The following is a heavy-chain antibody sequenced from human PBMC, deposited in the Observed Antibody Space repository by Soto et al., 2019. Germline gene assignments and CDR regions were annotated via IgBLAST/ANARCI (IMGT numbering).Heavy chain of an antibody. CDR2: ISASGVTT. CDR1: GFAFHTHA. J-gene: IGHJ4*02. CDR3: AKDRTPPLSLSPSSQAIKNLLVGQCFDS. D-gene: IGHD2-8*02. V-gene: IGHV3-23*01. Sequence: EVQLLESGGGLVQPGGSLRLSCAASGFAFHTHALSWVRQAPGKGLEWVSGISASGVTTYYADPVKGRFTISRDNSTNTVTLQMNSLRAEDTAFYYCAKDRTPPLSLSPSSQAIKNLLVGQCFDSWGQGTLVTVSS.